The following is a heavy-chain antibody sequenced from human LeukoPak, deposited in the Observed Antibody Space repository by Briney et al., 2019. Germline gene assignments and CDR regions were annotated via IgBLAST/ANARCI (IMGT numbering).Heavy chain of an antibody. V-gene: IGHV3-23*01. CDR2: IDISGGST. CDR3: ANEVRPNDY. CDR1: GFTFSSHA. J-gene: IGHJ4*02. D-gene: IGHD1-1*01. Sequence: GGSLRLSCAASGFTFSSHAMCWVRQAPGKGLEWVSSIDISGGSTYYADSVQGRSTISRDNSKNTLYLEMNSLRAEDTALYYCANEVRPNDYWGQGTLVTVSS.